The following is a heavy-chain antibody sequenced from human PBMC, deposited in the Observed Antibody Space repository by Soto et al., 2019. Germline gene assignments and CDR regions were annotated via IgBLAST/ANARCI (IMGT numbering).Heavy chain of an antibody. D-gene: IGHD1-26*01. CDR3: ARPRAVLVGSTLFAFDI. CDR2: IYYSGST. Sequence: SETLSLTCTVSGGSISSSSYYWGWIRQPPGKGLEWIGSIYYSGSTYYNPSLKSRVTISVDTSKNQFSLKLSSVTAADTAVYYCARPRAVLVGSTLFAFDIWGQGTMVTVSS. V-gene: IGHV4-39*01. J-gene: IGHJ3*02. CDR1: GGSISSSSYY.